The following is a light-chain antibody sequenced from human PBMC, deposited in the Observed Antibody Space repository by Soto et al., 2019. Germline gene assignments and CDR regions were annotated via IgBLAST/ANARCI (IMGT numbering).Light chain of an antibody. J-gene: IGKJ1*01. V-gene: IGKV1-5*03. CDR3: QQYNSYST. CDR1: QSISSW. CDR2: KAS. Sequence: DIQMTQSPSTLSASVGDRVTITCRASQSISSWLAWYQQKPGKAPKLLIYKASSLESGVPSRFSGRGSWTEFPLTINSLQTDDFATYYCQQYNSYSTFCQGTKVEIK.